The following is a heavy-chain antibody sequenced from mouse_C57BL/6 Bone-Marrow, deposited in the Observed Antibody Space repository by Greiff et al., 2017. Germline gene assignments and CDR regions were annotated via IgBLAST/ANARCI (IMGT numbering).Heavy chain of an antibody. D-gene: IGHD2-1*01. V-gene: IGHV1-80*01. CDR2: IYPGDGDT. Sequence: QVQLKESGAELVKPGASVKISCKASGYAFSSYWMNWVKQRPGKGLEWIGQIYPGDGDTNYNGKFKGKATLTADKSSSTAYMQLSSLTSEDSAVYFCASDYGNYVPWWYFDVCGTGTTVTVSS. CDR1: GYAFSSYW. J-gene: IGHJ1*03. CDR3: ASDYGNYVPWWYFDV.